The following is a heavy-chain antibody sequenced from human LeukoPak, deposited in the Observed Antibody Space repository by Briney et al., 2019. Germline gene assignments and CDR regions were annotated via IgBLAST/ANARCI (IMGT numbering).Heavy chain of an antibody. J-gene: IGHJ4*02. CDR3: ARALGAYMQWLVGDFDY. CDR2: MNPNSGNT. CDR1: GYTFTSYD. D-gene: IGHD6-19*01. V-gene: IGHV1-8*01. Sequence: ASVKVSCKASGYTFTSYDINWVRQATGQGLEWMGWMNPNSGNTGYAQKFQGRVTMTRNTSISTAYMELSSLRSEDTAAYYCARALGAYMQWLVGDFDYWGQGTLVTVSS.